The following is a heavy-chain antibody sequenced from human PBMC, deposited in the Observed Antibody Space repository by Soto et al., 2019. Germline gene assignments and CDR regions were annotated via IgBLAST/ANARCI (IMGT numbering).Heavy chain of an antibody. D-gene: IGHD3-3*01. Sequence: QVQLQESGPGLVKPSQTLSLTCTVSGGSISSGGYYWSWIRQHPGKGLEWIGYIYYSGSTYYNPSLKSRVTISVDTSKNQFSLKLSSVTAADTAVYYCARTIFDGYYYYGMDVWGQGTTVTVSS. V-gene: IGHV4-31*03. CDR2: IYYSGST. J-gene: IGHJ6*02. CDR3: ARTIFDGYYYYGMDV. CDR1: GGSISSGGYY.